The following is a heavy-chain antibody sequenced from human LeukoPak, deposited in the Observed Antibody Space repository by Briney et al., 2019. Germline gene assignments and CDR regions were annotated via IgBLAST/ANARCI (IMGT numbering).Heavy chain of an antibody. V-gene: IGHV4-59*01. CDR1: GSSISSYY. Sequence: PSETLSLTCTVSGSSISSYYWSWIRQPPGKGLKWIGNIYYSGYTTYSPSLRSRVIISVDTSKNQFSLKLSSVTAADTAVYYCARHRGSYYGFDYWGQGTLVTVSS. CDR3: ARHRGSYYGFDY. J-gene: IGHJ4*02. D-gene: IGHD1-26*01. CDR2: IYYSGYT.